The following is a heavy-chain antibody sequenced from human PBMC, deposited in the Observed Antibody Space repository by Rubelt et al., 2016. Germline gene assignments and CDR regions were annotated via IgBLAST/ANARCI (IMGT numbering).Heavy chain of an antibody. CDR2: INHSGTT. J-gene: IGHJ4*02. CDR3: VRSFDH. CDR1: GASFSGYY. V-gene: IGHV4-34*01. Sequence: QVQLQQWGAGLLKPSETLSLTCAVYGASFSGYYWSWIRQPPGKGLEWIGDINHSGTTNYNPSLKSRVTISLDPSKNQFSLTLNSVTAADTAVYYCVRSFDHWGQGTLVTVSS.